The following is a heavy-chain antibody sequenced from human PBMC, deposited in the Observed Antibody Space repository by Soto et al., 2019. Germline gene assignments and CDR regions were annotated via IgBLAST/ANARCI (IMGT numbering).Heavy chain of an antibody. V-gene: IGHV3-7*03. CDR2: TNQDGSKT. J-gene: IGHJ1*01. Sequence: GGSLRLSCVASGFTFINSWMSWVRQVPGKGLEWPAITNQDGSKTYYVGSVRGRFTISRDNAKNSVYLQMDSLRAEDTGVYYCARGGWDRWWGQGTPVTVSS. CDR3: ARGGWDRW. CDR1: GFTFINSW. D-gene: IGHD1-26*01.